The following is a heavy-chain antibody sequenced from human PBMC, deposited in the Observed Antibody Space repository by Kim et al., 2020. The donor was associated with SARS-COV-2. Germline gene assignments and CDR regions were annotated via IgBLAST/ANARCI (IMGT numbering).Heavy chain of an antibody. D-gene: IGHD2-21*02. Sequence: TNYADSQTGRFTIPRDNDNKTVFLQMNSLRDDHTAVYYCVRGCGGDCHGIDSWGQGTLVTVSS. CDR2: T. J-gene: IGHJ4*02. V-gene: IGHV3-74*01. CDR3: VRGCGGDCHGIDS.